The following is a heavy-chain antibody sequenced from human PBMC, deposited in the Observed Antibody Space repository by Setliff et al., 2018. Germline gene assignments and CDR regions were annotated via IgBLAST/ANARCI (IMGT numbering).Heavy chain of an antibody. CDR3: ATEGRGVTTAH. D-gene: IGHD4-17*01. Sequence: RASVKVSCKASGVTFSTYAMNWVRQAPGQGLEWVGVIVPQTRTTSYAQKFQGRVTITADESTTTGYMELSGLRSDDTAVYFCATEGRGVTTAHWGQGTLVTVSS. V-gene: IGHV1-69*13. CDR2: IVPQTRTT. J-gene: IGHJ4*02. CDR1: GVTFSTYA.